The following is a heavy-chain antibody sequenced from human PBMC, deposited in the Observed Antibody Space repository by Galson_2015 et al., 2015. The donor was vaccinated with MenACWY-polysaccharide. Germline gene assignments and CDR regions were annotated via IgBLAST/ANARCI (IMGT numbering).Heavy chain of an antibody. CDR1: GFTFSSSW. V-gene: IGHV3-74*01. D-gene: IGHD1-26*01. Sequence: SLRLSCAASGFTFSSSWMHWVRQAPGKGLVWVSRILSGGSSTSYADSVRGRFTISRDNAKNMLHLQMNGLRGEDTAVYYCTRGRHYCAYYGCDWGQGTLVTVSS. J-gene: IGHJ4*02. CDR3: TRGRHYCAYYGCD. CDR2: ILSGGSST.